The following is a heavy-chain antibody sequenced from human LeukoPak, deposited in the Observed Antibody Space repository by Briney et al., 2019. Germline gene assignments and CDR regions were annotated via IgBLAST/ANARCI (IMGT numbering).Heavy chain of an antibody. CDR2: ISPILGTT. J-gene: IGHJ6*03. Sequence: SVKVSCKASGGTYSSYAISWVRQAPGQGLEWMGGISPILGTTNYAQNFQDRVTLTADESSRTAYMELTSLTSEDTAVYYCASPNYSSIWTYSHYCMDVWGKGTTVTVSS. CDR3: ASPNYSSIWTYSHYCMDV. V-gene: IGHV1-69*01. D-gene: IGHD6-13*01. CDR1: GGTYSSYA.